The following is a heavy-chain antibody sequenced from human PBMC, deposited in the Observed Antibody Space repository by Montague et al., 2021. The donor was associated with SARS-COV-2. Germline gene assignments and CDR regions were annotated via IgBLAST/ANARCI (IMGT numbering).Heavy chain of an antibody. D-gene: IGHD2-15*01. CDR1: GLSISSSY. J-gene: IGHJ4*02. CDR3: ASDGNRWSALRD. CDR2: INDSEST. V-gene: IGHV4-59*12. Sequence: SETLSLTCTVSGLSISSSYWSWIRQAPGGGLEWIGYINDSESTXXXPSXQSRVTISADTSKNQFSLKLSSLTTADTAGFYCASDGNRWSALRDWGQGTLVTVSS.